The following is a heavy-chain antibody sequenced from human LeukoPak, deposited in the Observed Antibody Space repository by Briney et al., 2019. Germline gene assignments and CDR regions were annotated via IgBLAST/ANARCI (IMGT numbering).Heavy chain of an antibody. CDR3: ARGPSITMVRGGQWYYYMDV. V-gene: IGHV1-46*01. CDR2: INPRGGRT. J-gene: IGHJ6*03. CDR1: GYTFTRYY. D-gene: IGHD3-10*01. Sequence: ASVKVSCKASGYTFTRYYMHCVRQAPGQGLEWMGIINPRGGRTNYAQKFQGKATMTKDTSTKTVYLELSSLRSEDTGVYYCARGPSITMVRGGQWYYYMDVWGKGTTVTISS.